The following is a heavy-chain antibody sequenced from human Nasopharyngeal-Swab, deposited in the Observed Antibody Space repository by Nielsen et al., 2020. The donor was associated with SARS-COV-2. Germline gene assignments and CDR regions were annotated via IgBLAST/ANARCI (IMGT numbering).Heavy chain of an antibody. Sequence: GSLKISCAASGFTFSSYAMSWVRQAPGKGLEWVGRIKSKTDGGTTDYAAPVKGRFTISRDDSKNTLYLQMNSLKTEDTAVYYCTTDLGYGSFDYWGQGTLVTVSS. V-gene: IGHV3-15*01. D-gene: IGHD2-8*01. CDR2: IKSKTDGGTT. J-gene: IGHJ4*02. CDR1: GFTFSSYA. CDR3: TTDLGYGSFDY.